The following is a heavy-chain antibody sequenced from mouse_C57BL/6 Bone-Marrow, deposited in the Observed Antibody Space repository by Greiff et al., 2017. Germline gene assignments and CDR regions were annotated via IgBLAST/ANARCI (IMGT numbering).Heavy chain of an antibody. Sequence: QVQLQQPGAELVRPGSSVKLSCKASGYTFTSYWIDWVKQRPGQGLEWIGNIYPSDSETHYNQKFKDKATLTVDKSSSTAYMQLSSLTSEDSAVYYCARGDYGSGFDYWGQGTTLTVSS. J-gene: IGHJ2*01. CDR1: GYTFTSYW. CDR3: ARGDYGSGFDY. V-gene: IGHV1-61*01. D-gene: IGHD1-1*01. CDR2: IYPSDSET.